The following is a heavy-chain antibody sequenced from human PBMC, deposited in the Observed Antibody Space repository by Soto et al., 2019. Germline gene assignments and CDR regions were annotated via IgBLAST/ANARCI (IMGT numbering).Heavy chain of an antibody. CDR2: ISWDGGST. CDR1: GFTFDDYT. J-gene: IGHJ6*02. CDR3: AKEDASPAARPGYYYYYGMDV. D-gene: IGHD6-6*01. Sequence: PGGSLRLSCAASGFTFDDYTMHWVRQAPGKGLEWVSLISWDGGSTYYADSVKGRFTISRDNSKNSLYLQMNSLRTEDTALYYCAKEDASPAARPGYYYYYGMDVWGQGSTVTVSS. V-gene: IGHV3-43*01.